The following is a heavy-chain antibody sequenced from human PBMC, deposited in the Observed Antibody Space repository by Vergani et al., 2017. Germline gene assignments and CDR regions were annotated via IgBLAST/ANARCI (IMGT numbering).Heavy chain of an antibody. CDR3: TTYCSGGSCLTEERV. J-gene: IGHJ4*02. Sequence: EVQLVESGGGLVQPGGSLKLSCAASGFSFSGSAMHWVRQASGKGLEWVGRIRSKRNTYATAYAASVKGRFTISRDESKNTAYLQMNSLKTEDTAVYYCTTYCSGGSCLTEERVWGQGTLVTVSS. V-gene: IGHV3-73*02. CDR2: IRSKRNTYAT. CDR1: GFSFSGSA. D-gene: IGHD2-15*01.